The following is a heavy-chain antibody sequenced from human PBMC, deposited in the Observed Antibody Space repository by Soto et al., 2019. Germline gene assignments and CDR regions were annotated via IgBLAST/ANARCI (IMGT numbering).Heavy chain of an antibody. D-gene: IGHD5-12*01. V-gene: IGHV4-39*07. J-gene: IGHJ4*02. Sequence: SETLSLTCTVSGGSISSSSYYWGWIRQPPGKGLEWIGSIYYSGSTYYNPSLKSRVTISVDTSKNQFSLKLSSVTAADTAVYYCARGGYEYPFDYWGQGTLVTVSS. CDR3: ARGGYEYPFDY. CDR1: GGSISSSSYY. CDR2: IYYSGST.